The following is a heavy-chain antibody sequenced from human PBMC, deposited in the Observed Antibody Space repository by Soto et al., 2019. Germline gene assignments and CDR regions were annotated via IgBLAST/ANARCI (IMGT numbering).Heavy chain of an antibody. CDR1: GFTFGDYA. V-gene: IGHV3-49*04. CDR3: TRDRPVLRFLEWLXXDYYGMDV. CDR2: IRSKAYGGTT. D-gene: IGHD3-3*01. J-gene: IGHJ6*02. Sequence: EVQLVESGGGLVQPGRSLRLSCTASGFTFGDYAMSWVRQAPGKGLEWVGFIRSKAYGGTTEYAASVKGRFTISRDDSKSIAYLQMNSLKTEDTAVYYCTRDRPVLRFLEWLXXDYYGMDVWGQGTTVTVSS.